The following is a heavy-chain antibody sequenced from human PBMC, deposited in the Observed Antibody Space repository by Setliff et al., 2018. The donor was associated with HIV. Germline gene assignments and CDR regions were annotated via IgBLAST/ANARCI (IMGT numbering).Heavy chain of an antibody. CDR3: ARRRFGESPNWFDP. Sequence: PSETLSLTCTVPGGSINRSNYYWGWIRQPPGKGLEWIGTISYTGGTYYDPSLKSRVTISLDTSKNQFSLKLSSVTAADTAVYYCARRRFGESPNWFDPWGQGTLVTVSS. CDR2: ISYTGGT. J-gene: IGHJ5*02. D-gene: IGHD3-10*01. CDR1: GGSINRSNYY. V-gene: IGHV4-39*01.